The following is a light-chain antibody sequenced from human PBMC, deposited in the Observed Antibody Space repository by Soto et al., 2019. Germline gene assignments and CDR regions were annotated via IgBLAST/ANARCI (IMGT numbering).Light chain of an antibody. Sequence: QSALTQPPSASGSPGQSVTISCTGTSSDVGGYNDVSWYQQYPGRAPKLMIYEVTKRPSVVPDRFSGSKSGKTASLTVSGLQAEDEADYYCSSYAASNNFYFVFGGGTQLTVL. CDR3: SSYAASNNFYFV. CDR1: SSDVGGYND. J-gene: IGLJ3*02. CDR2: EVT. V-gene: IGLV2-8*01.